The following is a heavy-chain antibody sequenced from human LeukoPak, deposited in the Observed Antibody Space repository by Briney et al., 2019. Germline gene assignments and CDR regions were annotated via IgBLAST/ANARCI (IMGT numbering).Heavy chain of an antibody. CDR2: IYYSGST. J-gene: IGHJ3*02. CDR1: GGSISSYY. D-gene: IGHD5-18*01. CDR3: AGYSYGSHAFDI. Sequence: PSETLSLTCTVSGGSISSYYWSWIRQPPGKGLEWIGYIYYSGSTNYNPSLKSRVTISVDTSKNQFSLKLSSVTAADTAVYYCAGYSYGSHAFDIWGQGTMVTVSS. V-gene: IGHV4-59*08.